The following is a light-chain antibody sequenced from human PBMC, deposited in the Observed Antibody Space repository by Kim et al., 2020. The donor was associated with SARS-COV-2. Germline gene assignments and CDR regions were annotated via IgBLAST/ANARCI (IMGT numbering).Light chain of an antibody. CDR2: RDS. CDR1: NIGSKN. CDR3: QVWDSSTYV. J-gene: IGLJ1*01. Sequence: SYELTQPLSVSVALGQTATITCAGNNIGSKNVHWYQQKPGQAPVVVIYRDSDRPSGIPERFSGSNAGNTATLTIIRAQAGDEADYYCQVWDSSTYVFGTGTKVTVL. V-gene: IGLV3-9*01.